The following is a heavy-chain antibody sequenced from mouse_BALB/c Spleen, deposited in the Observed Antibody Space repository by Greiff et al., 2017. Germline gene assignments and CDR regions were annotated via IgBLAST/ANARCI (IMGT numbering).Heavy chain of an antibody. Sequence: EVKLMESGGGLVQPGGSLKLSCAASGFDFSRYWMSWVRQAPGKGLEWIGEINPDSSTINYTPSLKDKFIISRDNAKNTLYLQMSKVRSEDTALYYCATNWDVGFAYWGQGTLVTVSA. D-gene: IGHD4-1*01. J-gene: IGHJ3*01. CDR2: INPDSSTI. CDR1: GFDFSRYW. V-gene: IGHV4-1*02. CDR3: ATNWDVGFAY.